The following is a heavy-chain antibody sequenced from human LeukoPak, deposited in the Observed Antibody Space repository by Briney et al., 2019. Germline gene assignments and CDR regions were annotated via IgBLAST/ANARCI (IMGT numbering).Heavy chain of an antibody. J-gene: IGHJ4*02. CDR3: ARENSGSYREFDY. Sequence: SETLSLTCTVSGVSISSYYWSWLRQPAGKELEWIGRIYTSGSTNYNASLKSRVSMSVDTSKNQFSLKLSSVTAADTAVFYCARENSGSYREFDYWGQGTLVTVSS. D-gene: IGHD1-26*01. CDR2: IYTSGST. V-gene: IGHV4-4*07. CDR1: GVSISSYY.